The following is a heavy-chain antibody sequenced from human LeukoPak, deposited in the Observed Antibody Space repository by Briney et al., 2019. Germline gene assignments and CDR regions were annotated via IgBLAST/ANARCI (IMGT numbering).Heavy chain of an antibody. D-gene: IGHD2-15*01. Sequence: SETLSLTCTVSGGSISSYSWSWIRQPPGKGLEWIWYIYYSGSTNYNPSLKSRVTISVDTSKNQFSLKLNSVTAADTAVYYCARSATHSWFDPWGQGTLVTVSS. V-gene: IGHV4-59*01. J-gene: IGHJ5*02. CDR2: IYYSGST. CDR1: GGSISSYS. CDR3: ARSATHSWFDP.